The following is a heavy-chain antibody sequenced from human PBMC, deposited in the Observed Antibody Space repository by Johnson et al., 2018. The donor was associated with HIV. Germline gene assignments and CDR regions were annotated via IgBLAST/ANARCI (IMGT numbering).Heavy chain of an antibody. J-gene: IGHJ3*02. V-gene: IGHV3-30*18. D-gene: IGHD5-12*01. CDR1: GFTFSSYG. Sequence: QVLLLESGGGVVQPGRSLRLSCAASGFTFSSYGMHWVRQAPGKGLEWVAVISYNGSNKYYTDSVKGRFTISRDNSKNTLYLQMNSLRAEDTAVYYCAKDQIKRLPVDWAFDIWGQGTMVTVSS. CDR3: AKDQIKRLPVDWAFDI. CDR2: ISYNGSNK.